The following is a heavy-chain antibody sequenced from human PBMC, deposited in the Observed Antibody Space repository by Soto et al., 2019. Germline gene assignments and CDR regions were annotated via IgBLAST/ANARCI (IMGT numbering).Heavy chain of an antibody. D-gene: IGHD6-19*01. Sequence: EVPLVESGGGLVQPGGSLRLSCAASGFTFSSYWMHWVRQAPGKGLVWVSRINSDGSSTSYADSVKGRFTISRDNAKNPLYPQMNSLRAEGTAVYYCAVAVAGPTAIGYWGQGTLVTVSS. V-gene: IGHV3-74*01. CDR3: AVAVAGPTAIGY. CDR2: INSDGSST. CDR1: GFTFSSYW. J-gene: IGHJ4*02.